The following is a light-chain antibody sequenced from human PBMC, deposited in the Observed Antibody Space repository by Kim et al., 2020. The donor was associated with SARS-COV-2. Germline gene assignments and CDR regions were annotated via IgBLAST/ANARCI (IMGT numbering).Light chain of an antibody. Sequence: DIQMTQSPSSLSASVGDRVTITCRASQTISGYLNWYQQKPGKAPKLLIYAASSLLGGVPSRFSGSGSGTDFTLTISSLQPEDFASYHCQQSYSTPPTFGQGTKVDIK. CDR1: QTISGY. V-gene: IGKV1-39*01. CDR2: AAS. CDR3: QQSYSTPPT. J-gene: IGKJ1*01.